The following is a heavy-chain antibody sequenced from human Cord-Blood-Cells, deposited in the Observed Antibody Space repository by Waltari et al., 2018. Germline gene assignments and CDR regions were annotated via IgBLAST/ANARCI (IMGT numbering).Heavy chain of an antibody. D-gene: IGHD1-26*01. V-gene: IGHV3-48*03. CDR1: GFTFRSYE. CDR3: ARDRGAGIFDY. CDR2: ISSSGSTI. Sequence: EVQLVESGGGLVQPGGSLRLSCAASGFTFRSYEMNWVRQAPGKGLEWVSYISSSGSTIYYADSVKGRFTISRDNAKNSLYLQMNSLRAEDTAVYYCARDRGAGIFDYWGQGTLVTVSS. J-gene: IGHJ4*02.